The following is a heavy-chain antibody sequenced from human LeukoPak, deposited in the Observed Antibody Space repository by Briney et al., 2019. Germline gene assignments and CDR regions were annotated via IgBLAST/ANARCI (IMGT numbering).Heavy chain of an antibody. CDR2: IKGDGSEI. J-gene: IGHJ4*02. CDR3: TRAGFPVARDY. Sequence: PGGSLRLSCIASGFTFNNYWMSWVCQTPGKALECVANIKGDGSEISYVDSVKGRFTISRDNAKSSLYLQMSSLRIEDTAVYYCTRAGFPVARDYWGQGTLVTVSS. D-gene: IGHD6-19*01. V-gene: IGHV3-7*01. CDR1: GFTFNNYW.